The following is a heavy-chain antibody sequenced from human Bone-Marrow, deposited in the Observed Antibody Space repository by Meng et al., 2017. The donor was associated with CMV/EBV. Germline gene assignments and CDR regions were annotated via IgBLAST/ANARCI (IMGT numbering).Heavy chain of an antibody. CDR1: GFIFDDYG. CDR2: INWNGGST. J-gene: IGHJ2*01. Sequence: GGSLRLSCAASGFIFDDYGMSWVRQAPGKGLEWVSGINWNGGSTGYADSVKGRFTISRDNAKNSLYLQMNSLRAEDTALYYCATSPAGGMGTGWYFDLWGRGTLVTVSS. V-gene: IGHV3-20*04. CDR3: ATSPAGGMGTGWYFDL. D-gene: IGHD3/OR15-3a*01.